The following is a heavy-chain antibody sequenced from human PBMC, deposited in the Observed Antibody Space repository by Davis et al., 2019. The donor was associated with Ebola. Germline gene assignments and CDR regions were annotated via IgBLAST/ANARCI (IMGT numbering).Heavy chain of an antibody. D-gene: IGHD4-23*01. V-gene: IGHV3-30*18. CDR1: GFIFSSYV. CDR2: ISYDGSNK. CDR3: AKDGDYGGNSAVSNYYFDF. Sequence: GGSLRLSCSASGFIFSSYVMSWVRQAPGKGLEWVAVISYDGSNKFYADSVQGRFTISRDNSKNTLYLQMNSLRAEDTAMYYCAKDGDYGGNSAVSNYYFDFWGQGTLVTVSS. J-gene: IGHJ4*02.